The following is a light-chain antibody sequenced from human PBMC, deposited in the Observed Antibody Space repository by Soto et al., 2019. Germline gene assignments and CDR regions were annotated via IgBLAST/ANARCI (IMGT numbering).Light chain of an antibody. V-gene: IGLV2-14*03. CDR3: SSYTSIDTGV. CDR1: SSDVGGYNY. Sequence: QSALTQPASVSGSPGQSITLTCTGTSSDVGGYNYVSWYQQHPGKAPKVLISDVSNRPSGISNRFSGSKSGNTASLTISGLQAEDEADYYCSSYTSIDTGVFGTGTRVTVL. J-gene: IGLJ1*01. CDR2: DVS.